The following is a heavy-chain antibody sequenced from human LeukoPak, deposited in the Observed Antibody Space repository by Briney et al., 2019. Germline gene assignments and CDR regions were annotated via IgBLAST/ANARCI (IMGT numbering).Heavy chain of an antibody. CDR2: VSAYNGDT. J-gene: IGHJ4*02. CDR3: ARDNEIAAAGTSHYFDY. V-gene: IGHV1-18*01. CDR1: GYSFTNYG. D-gene: IGHD6-13*01. Sequence: GASVKVSCKASGYSFTNYGITWVRQAPGQGLEWMGWVSAYNGDTVYAQKFQGRVTMTTDTSTSTAYMELRSLRSDDSAVYYCARDNEIAAAGTSHYFDYWGQGTLVTVSS.